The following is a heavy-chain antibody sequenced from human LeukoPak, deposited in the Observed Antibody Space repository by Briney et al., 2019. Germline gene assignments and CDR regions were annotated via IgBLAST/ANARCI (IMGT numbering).Heavy chain of an antibody. J-gene: IGHJ4*02. Sequence: SETLSLTCAVYGGSFSGYYWSWIRQPPGKGLEWIRESNHSGSTNYNPSLKSRVTISVDTSKNQFSLKLSSVTAADTAVYYCARLTHPPTVTTEIDYWGQGTLVTVSS. D-gene: IGHD4-11*01. CDR1: GGSFSGYY. CDR3: ARLTHPPTVTTEIDY. V-gene: IGHV4-34*01. CDR2: SNHSGST.